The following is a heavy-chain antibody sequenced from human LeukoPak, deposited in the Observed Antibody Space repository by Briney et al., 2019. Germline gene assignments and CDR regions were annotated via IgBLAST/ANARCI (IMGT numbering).Heavy chain of an antibody. D-gene: IGHD2-15*01. CDR1: GYTFTGYY. V-gene: IGHV1-2*02. Sequence: ASVKVSCKASGYTFTGYYMHWVRQAPGQGLEWMGWINPNSGGTNYAQKFQGRVTMTRDTSISTAYMELSRLRSEDTAVYYCATDMVGYCSGDRCYSEAYWGQGTLVTVSS. J-gene: IGHJ4*02. CDR2: INPNSGGT. CDR3: ATDMVGYCSGDRCYSEAY.